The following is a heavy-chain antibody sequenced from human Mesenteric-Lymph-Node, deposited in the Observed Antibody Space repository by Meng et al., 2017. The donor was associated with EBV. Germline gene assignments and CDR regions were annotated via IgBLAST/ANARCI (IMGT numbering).Heavy chain of an antibody. Sequence: QGWLVGSGCGVVQPGRSLRRCCAASGVMFYTYAMHWVRQAPGKGLEWVAVISYDGSDKHFLDSVKGRFSISRDNSKDTLYLEMNSLRAEDTAVYYCAKGVLGFAQNWFDLWGQGTLVTVSS. CDR1: GVMFYTYA. CDR2: ISYDGSDK. J-gene: IGHJ5*02. D-gene: IGHD3-16*01. CDR3: AKGVLGFAQNWFDL. V-gene: IGHV3-30*18.